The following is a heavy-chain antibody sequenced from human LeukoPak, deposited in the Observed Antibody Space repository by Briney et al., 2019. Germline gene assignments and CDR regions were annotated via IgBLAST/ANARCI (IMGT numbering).Heavy chain of an antibody. V-gene: IGHV1-2*02. CDR3: ARHPGKVTNDWYFDL. CDR2: INPNSGGT. Sequence: ASVKVSCKASGYTFRSYDIPWVRQAPGQGLEWMGWINPNSGGTNYAQKFQGRVTMTRDTSITTAYMELSRLTSDDTAVYYCARHPGKVTNDWYFDLWGRGTLVTVSS. CDR1: GYTFRSYD. D-gene: IGHD4-23*01. J-gene: IGHJ2*01.